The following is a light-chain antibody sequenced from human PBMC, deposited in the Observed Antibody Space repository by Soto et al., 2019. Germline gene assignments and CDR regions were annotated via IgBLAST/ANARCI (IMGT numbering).Light chain of an antibody. J-gene: IGKJ1*01. CDR2: LVS. CDR3: MQALQTPWT. Sequence: DIVLTQSPLSLPVTPGEPASISCRSSQSLLHNNGHEYLDWYLQKPGQSPPLLIFLVSNRASGVPERFSGSGSGTDFTLTISRVEAEDVGIYYCMQALQTPWTFGQGTKVEIK. V-gene: IGKV2-28*01. CDR1: QSLLHNNGHEY.